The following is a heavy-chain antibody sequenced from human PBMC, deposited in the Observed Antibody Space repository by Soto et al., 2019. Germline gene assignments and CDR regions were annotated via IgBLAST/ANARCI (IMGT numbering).Heavy chain of an antibody. J-gene: IGHJ4*02. CDR1: GFTFSSYS. CDR3: ARDIARYFDWTPFDY. Sequence: GGSLRLSCAASGFTFSSYSMNWVRQAPGKGLEWVSYISSSSSTIYYADSVKGRFTTSRDNAKNSLYLQMNSLRAEDTAVYYCARDIARYFDWTPFDYWGQGTLVTISS. CDR2: ISSSSSTI. V-gene: IGHV3-48*01. D-gene: IGHD3-9*01.